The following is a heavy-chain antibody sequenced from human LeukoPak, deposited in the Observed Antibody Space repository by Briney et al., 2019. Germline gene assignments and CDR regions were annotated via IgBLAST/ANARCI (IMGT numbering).Heavy chain of an antibody. CDR3: AGARGYCSSTSCRSRGWFDP. CDR1: GYTFTSYY. D-gene: IGHD2-2*01. J-gene: IGHJ5*02. V-gene: IGHV1-46*01. Sequence: ASVKVSCKASGYTFTSYYMHWVRQAPGQGLEWMGIINPSGGSTSYAQKFQGRVTMTRDTSTSTVYMELSSLRSVDTAVYYCAGARGYCSSTSCRSRGWFDPWGQGTLVTVSS. CDR2: INPSGGST.